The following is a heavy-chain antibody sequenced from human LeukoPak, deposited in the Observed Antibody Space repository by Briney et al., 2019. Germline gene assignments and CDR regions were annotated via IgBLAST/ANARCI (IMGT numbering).Heavy chain of an antibody. CDR2: ITSSSYI. J-gene: IGHJ4*02. CDR1: GFTFSSYS. CDR3: ARGLRYFDWLWDY. V-gene: IGHV3-21*01. D-gene: IGHD3-9*01. Sequence: GSLRLSCAASGFTFSSYSMNWVRQAPGKGLEWVSSITSSSYIYYVDSVKGRFTISRDNAKNSLYLQMNSLRAEDTAVYYCARGLRYFDWLWDYWGQGTLVTVSS.